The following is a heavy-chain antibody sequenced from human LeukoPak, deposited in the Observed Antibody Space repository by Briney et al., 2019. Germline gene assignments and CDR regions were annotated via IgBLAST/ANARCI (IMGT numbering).Heavy chain of an antibody. Sequence: SQTLSLTCTVSGGSISSGSYYWSWIRQPAGKGLEWIGRIYTSGSTNYNPSLKSRVSISLDTSRNQFSLKLNSVTAADTAVYYCTRDMVDYYGSGKFLPGDYWGQGTLVTVSS. D-gene: IGHD3-10*01. CDR2: IYTSGST. J-gene: IGHJ4*02. CDR3: TRDMVDYYGSGKFLPGDY. CDR1: GGSISSGSYY. V-gene: IGHV4-61*02.